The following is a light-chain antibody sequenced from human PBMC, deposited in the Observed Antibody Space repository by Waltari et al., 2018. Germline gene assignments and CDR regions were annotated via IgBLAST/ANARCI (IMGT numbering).Light chain of an antibody. CDR2: EVT. Sequence: QSALTQPASVSVSPGQSITISCTGTSSDIGKYNSVSWYRHLPGKVPKVMISEVTKRPSVFSNRFSGSKSGNTASLTISGLQADDEAEYYCCSDAGSSTYVFGTRTKLTV. CDR1: SSDIGKYNS. J-gene: IGLJ1*01. CDR3: CSDAGSSTYV. V-gene: IGLV2-23*02.